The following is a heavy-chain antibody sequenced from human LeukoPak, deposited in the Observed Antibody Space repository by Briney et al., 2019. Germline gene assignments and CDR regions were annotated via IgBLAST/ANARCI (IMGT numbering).Heavy chain of an antibody. CDR3: ARAASVPPSFEY. CDR2: IYYSGST. V-gene: IGHV4-30-4*08. CDR1: GGSISSGDYY. J-gene: IGHJ4*02. Sequence: SQTLSLTCTVSGGSISSGDYYWSWIRQPPGKGLEWIGYIYYSGSTYYNPSLKSRVTISVDTSKNQFSLKLSSVTAADKAVYYCARAASVPPSFEYWGQGTLVTVSS. D-gene: IGHD2-2*01.